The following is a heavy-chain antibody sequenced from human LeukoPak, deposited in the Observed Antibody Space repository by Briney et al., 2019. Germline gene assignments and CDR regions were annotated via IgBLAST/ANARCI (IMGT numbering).Heavy chain of an antibody. D-gene: IGHD3-16*01. V-gene: IGHV4-34*01. CDR3: ARRGTLYWYFDL. J-gene: IGHJ2*01. Sequence: SETLSLTCAVYGGSFSAYYWSWIRQPPGKGLEWIGEINHSGTTNYNPSLESRVTMSVDTSKNQFSLKLSSVTAADTAVYYCARRGTLYWYFDLRGRGTLVTVSS. CDR1: GGSFSAYY. CDR2: INHSGTT.